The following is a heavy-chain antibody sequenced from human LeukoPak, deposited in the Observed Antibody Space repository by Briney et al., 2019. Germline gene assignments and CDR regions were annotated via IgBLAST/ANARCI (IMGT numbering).Heavy chain of an antibody. CDR2: INSDGSST. J-gene: IGHJ5*02. D-gene: IGHD3-9*01. CDR1: GFTFSSYW. CDR3: ARDGHDILTGYYPSNWFDP. V-gene: IGHV3-74*01. Sequence: PGGSLRLSCAASGFTFSSYWMHWVRQAPGKGLVWVSRINSDGSSTSHADSVKGRFTISRDNAKNTLYLQMNSLRAEDTAVYYCARDGHDILTGYYPSNWFDPWGQGTLVAVSS.